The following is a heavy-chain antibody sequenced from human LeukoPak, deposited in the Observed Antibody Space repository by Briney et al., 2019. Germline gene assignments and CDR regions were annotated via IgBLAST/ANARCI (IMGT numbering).Heavy chain of an antibody. CDR1: GGSISSSSYY. Sequence: SETLSLTCTVSGGSISSSSYYWGWIRQPPGKGLEWIGSIYYSGSTYYNPSLKSRVTISVDTSKNQFSLKLSSVTAADTAVYYCARWGYYGSGSPFDYWGQGTLATVSS. CDR2: IYYSGST. J-gene: IGHJ4*02. D-gene: IGHD3-10*01. CDR3: ARWGYYGSGSPFDY. V-gene: IGHV4-39*01.